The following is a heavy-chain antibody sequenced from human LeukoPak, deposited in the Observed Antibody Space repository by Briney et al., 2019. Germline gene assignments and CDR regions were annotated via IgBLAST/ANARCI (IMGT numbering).Heavy chain of an antibody. V-gene: IGHV4-59*01. CDR1: GGSISSYY. Sequence: SETLSLTCSVSGGSISSYYWSWIRQPPGKGLEWLGYTYYSGSTNYNPSLKSRVTISLDTSKSQFSLKLTSVTAADTAVYYCARAPIPYDRSRTDYRFDPWGQGTLVTVAS. D-gene: IGHD3-16*01. J-gene: IGHJ5*02. CDR3: ARAPIPYDRSRTDYRFDP. CDR2: TYYSGST.